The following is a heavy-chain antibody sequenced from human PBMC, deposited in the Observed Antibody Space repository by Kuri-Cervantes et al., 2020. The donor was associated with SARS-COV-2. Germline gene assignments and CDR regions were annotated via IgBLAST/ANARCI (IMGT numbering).Heavy chain of an antibody. V-gene: IGHV4-39*07. D-gene: IGHD3-3*01. J-gene: IGHJ4*02. CDR3: ARGYSDFWSGYRKIYYFDY. CDR2: INHSGST. Sequence: SETLSLTCTVSGGSISSSSYYWVWIRQPPGKGLEWIGEINHSGSTNYNPSLKSRVTISVDTSKNQFSLKLSSVTAADAAVYYCARGYSDFWSGYRKIYYFDYWGQGTLVTVSS. CDR1: GGSISSSSYY.